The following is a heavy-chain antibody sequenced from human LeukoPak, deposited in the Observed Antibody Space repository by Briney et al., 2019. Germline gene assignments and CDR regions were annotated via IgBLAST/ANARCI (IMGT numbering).Heavy chain of an antibody. D-gene: IGHD1-14*01. CDR3: ARSIQRDYNPYY. CDR1: GFTFSSYW. CDR2: VKQDGSEK. V-gene: IGHV3-7*01. J-gene: IGHJ4*02. Sequence: PGGSLRLSCAASGFTFSSYWMSWVRQAPGKGLEWVANVKQDGSEKYYVDSLKGRFTISRDNAKNSVYLQMSSLRAEDTAVYYCARSIQRDYNPYYWGQGTLVTVSS.